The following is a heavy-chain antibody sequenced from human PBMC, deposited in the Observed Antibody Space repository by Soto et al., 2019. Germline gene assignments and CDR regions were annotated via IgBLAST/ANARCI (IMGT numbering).Heavy chain of an antibody. Sequence: QVQLVQSGAEVKKPGASGKVSCKASGYTFNTYGISWVRQAPGQGLEWVGWISTYNGNTKYAQKLQGRVTMTTDTSTSTAYMELRSLRSDDTAVYYCARDRHYGSGGANWFDPWGQGTLVTVSS. CDR3: ARDRHYGSGGANWFDP. CDR2: ISTYNGNT. CDR1: GYTFNTYG. V-gene: IGHV1-18*01. J-gene: IGHJ5*02. D-gene: IGHD3-10*01.